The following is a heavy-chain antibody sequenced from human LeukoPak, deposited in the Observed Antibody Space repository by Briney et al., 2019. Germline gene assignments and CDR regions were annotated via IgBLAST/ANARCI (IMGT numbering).Heavy chain of an antibody. CDR2: IRGNGET. Sequence: GGSLRLSCAASGLSFSSFAMSWVRQGPARGLERVSSIRGNGETFYTESVKGGFTLSSDSCRKTGYFKLNTLRVEDTAIYYCAKASWVSSTDAVRWGQGTLVTVSS. CDR3: AKASWVSSTDAVR. CDR1: GLSFSSFA. D-gene: IGHD3-16*01. J-gene: IGHJ4*02. V-gene: IGHV3-23*01.